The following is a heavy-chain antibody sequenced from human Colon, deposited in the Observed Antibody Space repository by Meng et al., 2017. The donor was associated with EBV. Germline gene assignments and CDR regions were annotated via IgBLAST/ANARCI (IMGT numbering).Heavy chain of an antibody. D-gene: IGHD1-1*01. CDR1: GGSISSSNW. V-gene: IGHV4-4*02. J-gene: IGHJ2*01. CDR2: IFHSGLT. Sequence: QESGPGLVKPSETLSLTCAVSGGSISSSNWWGWVRQSPEKGLEWIGEIFHSGLTNYNPSLQSRVTISVDKSKNQFSLEVTSVTAADTAIYYCMRDLLVLEKNEVWGRGTPVTVFS. CDR3: MRDLLVLEKNEV.